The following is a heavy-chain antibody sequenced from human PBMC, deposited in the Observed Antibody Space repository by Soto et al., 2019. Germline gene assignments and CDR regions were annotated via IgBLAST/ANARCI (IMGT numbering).Heavy chain of an antibody. CDR1: GGSISSGDYY. V-gene: IGHV4-30-4*01. CDR2: IYYSGST. CDR3: ARGWYYYDNSCYYHY. Sequence: SETLSLTCTVSGGSISSGDYYWSLIRQPPGKGLEWIGYIYYSGSTYYNPSLKSRVTIAVDTSKNQFSLKLSSVTAADTAVYFCARGWYYYDNSCYYHYWGQGTLVTVSS. D-gene: IGHD3-22*01. J-gene: IGHJ4*02.